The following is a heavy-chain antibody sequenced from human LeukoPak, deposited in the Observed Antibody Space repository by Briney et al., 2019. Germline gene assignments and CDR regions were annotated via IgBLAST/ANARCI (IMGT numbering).Heavy chain of an antibody. V-gene: IGHV3-7*03. CDR3: ARLQDQLLMSYGMDV. Sequence: PGGSLRLSCAASGFTFSSYWMSWVRQAPGKGLEWVANIKQDGGEKYYVDSVKGRITISRDNAKNSLYLQMNSLRAEDTAVYYCARLQDQLLMSYGMDVWGQGTTVTVSS. CDR2: IKQDGGEK. D-gene: IGHD2-2*01. J-gene: IGHJ6*02. CDR1: GFTFSSYW.